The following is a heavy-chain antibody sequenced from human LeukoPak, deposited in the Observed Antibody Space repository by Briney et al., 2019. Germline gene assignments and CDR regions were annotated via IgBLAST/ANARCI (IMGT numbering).Heavy chain of an antibody. CDR1: GFTFDDYA. D-gene: IGHD3-22*01. J-gene: IGHJ4*02. Sequence: PGGSLRLSCAASGFTFDDYAMHWVRQAPGKGLEWVSGISWNSGSIGHADSVKGRFTISRDNAKNSLYLQMNSLRAEDMALYYCAKGSRPYYYDSSGLDYWGQGTLVTVSS. CDR3: AKGSRPYYYDSSGLDY. V-gene: IGHV3-9*03. CDR2: ISWNSGSI.